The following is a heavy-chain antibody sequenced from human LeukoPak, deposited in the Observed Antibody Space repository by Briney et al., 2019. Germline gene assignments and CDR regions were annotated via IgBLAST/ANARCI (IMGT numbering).Heavy chain of an antibody. J-gene: IGHJ6*02. V-gene: IGHV4-59*01. D-gene: IGHD3-10*01. CDR3: ARDYGSGSYLLPDYYFYYGMDV. Sequence: SETLSLTCTVSGGSISSYYWSWIRQPPGKGLEWIGYIYYSGSTNYNPSLKSRVTISVDTSKNQFSLKLSSVTAADTAVYYCARDYGSGSYLLPDYYFYYGMDVWGQGTTVTVSS. CDR2: IYYSGST. CDR1: GGSISSYY.